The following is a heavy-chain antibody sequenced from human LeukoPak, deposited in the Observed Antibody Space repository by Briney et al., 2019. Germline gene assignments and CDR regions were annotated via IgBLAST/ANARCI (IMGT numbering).Heavy chain of an antibody. CDR3: TRDSGTYNWFDP. V-gene: IGHV3-73*01. Sequence: GGSPRLSCAASGFTFSGSAIHWVRQSSGKGLEWVGQIDKKDKGYATATAYAASVKGRFTISRDDSINTAYLQMKSLKTEDTALYYCTRDSGTYNWFDPWGQGTLVTACS. CDR2: IDKKDKGYATAT. J-gene: IGHJ5*02. CDR1: GFTFSGSA. D-gene: IGHD1-26*01.